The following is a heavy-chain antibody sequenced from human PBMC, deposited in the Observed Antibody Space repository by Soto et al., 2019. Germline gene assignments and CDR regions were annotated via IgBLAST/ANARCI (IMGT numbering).Heavy chain of an antibody. V-gene: IGHV4-34*01. J-gene: IGHJ4*02. CDR2: INHSGSA. CDR3: ARGLISGSHYSGGWYYFDS. D-gene: IGHD1-26*01. CDR1: GGSFSGYI. Sequence: SETLSLTCDVYGGSFSGYIWTWIRQTPGKGLQWIGQINHSGSANYNPSHKSQVTISVHTSKSQFSLELSSVTAADTVVYYCARGLISGSHYSGGWYYFDSWGQGTQVT.